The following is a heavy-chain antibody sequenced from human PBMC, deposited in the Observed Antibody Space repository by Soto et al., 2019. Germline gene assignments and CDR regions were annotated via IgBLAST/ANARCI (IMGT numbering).Heavy chain of an antibody. J-gene: IGHJ4*02. CDR1: GGSISSGDYY. CDR3: ARVGSSGYYPFDY. V-gene: IGHV4-30-4*01. D-gene: IGHD3-22*01. CDR2: IYYSGST. Sequence: PSETLSLTCTVSGGSISSGDYYWSWIRQPPGKGLEWIGYIYYSGSTYYNPSLKSRVTISVDTSKNQFSLKLSSVTAADTAVYYCARVGSSGYYPFDYWGQGTLVTVSS.